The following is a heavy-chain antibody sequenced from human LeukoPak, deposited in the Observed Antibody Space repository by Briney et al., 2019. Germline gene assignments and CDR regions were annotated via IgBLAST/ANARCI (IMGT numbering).Heavy chain of an antibody. V-gene: IGHV4-39*01. CDR2: IYYSGST. CDR3: ARHAFNYYDSSGSLDY. J-gene: IGHJ4*02. D-gene: IGHD3-22*01. CDR1: GGSISSSSYY. Sequence: PSETLSLTCTVSGGSISSSSYYWGWIRQPPGKGLEWIGSIYYSGSTYYNPSLKSRVTMSGDTSKNQFSLNLSSVTAADTAVYYCARHAFNYYDSSGSLDYWGQGTMVTVSS.